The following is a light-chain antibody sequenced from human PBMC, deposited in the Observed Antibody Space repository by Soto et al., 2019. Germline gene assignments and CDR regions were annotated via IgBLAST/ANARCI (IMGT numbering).Light chain of an antibody. CDR2: GAS. CDR3: QHYGSSPKT. V-gene: IGKV3-20*01. Sequence: EIVLTQSPGTLSLSTGERATLSCRASQTVSSSYLAWYQQKPGQAPRLLIYGASSRATGIPDRFSGSGSGTDFSLTISRLEPEDFAVYYCQHYGSSPKTFGQGTKVDIK. J-gene: IGKJ1*01. CDR1: QTVSSSY.